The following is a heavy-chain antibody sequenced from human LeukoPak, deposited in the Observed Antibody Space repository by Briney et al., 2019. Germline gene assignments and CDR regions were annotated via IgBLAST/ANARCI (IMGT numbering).Heavy chain of an antibody. Sequence: PGGSLRLSCVASGFSFSTYGMSWVRQAPGKGLEWVSGITGSGDNTFYADSVKGRFTISRDNPMNMLFLQMNSLRTEDTAIYYCAKDPTVRGIISYDAFNIWGQGTMVTVSS. CDR3: AKDPTVRGIISYDAFNI. J-gene: IGHJ3*02. D-gene: IGHD3-10*01. CDR2: ITGSGDNT. V-gene: IGHV3-23*01. CDR1: GFSFSTYG.